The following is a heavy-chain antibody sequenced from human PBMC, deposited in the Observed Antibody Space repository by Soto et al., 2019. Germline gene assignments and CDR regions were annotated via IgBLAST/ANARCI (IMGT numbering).Heavy chain of an antibody. CDR1: GGTFSSYA. V-gene: IGHV1-69*13. CDR3: ARERRVGSGSYYNYYYYYYGMDV. J-gene: IGHJ6*02. CDR2: IIPIFGTA. Sequence: ASVNVSCKSSGGTFSSYAISWVRQAPGQGLECMGWIIPIFGTANYAQKFQGRVTITADESTSTAYMELSSLRSEDTAVYYCARERRVGSGSYYNYYYYYYGMDVWGQGTTVTVSS. D-gene: IGHD3-10*01.